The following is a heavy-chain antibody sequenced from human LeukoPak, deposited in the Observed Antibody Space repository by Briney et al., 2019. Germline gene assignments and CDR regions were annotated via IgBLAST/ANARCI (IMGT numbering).Heavy chain of an antibody. CDR3: ARDRYEDFHYYGVDV. D-gene: IGHD1-1*01. CDR2: VYYSGTT. J-gene: IGHJ6*02. V-gene: IGHV4-31*03. Sequence: SQTLSLTCTVSGGSISSGGGYWSWLRQHPGESLEMIEDVYYSGTTNYNSSLKSRVPIFLDTSKNQFSLELRSMTAADTAVYDCARDRYEDFHYYGVDVWGQGTTVAVSS. CDR1: GGSISSGGGY.